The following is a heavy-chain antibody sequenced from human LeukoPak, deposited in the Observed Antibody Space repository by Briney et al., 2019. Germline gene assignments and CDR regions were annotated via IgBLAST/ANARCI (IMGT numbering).Heavy chain of an antibody. J-gene: IGHJ4*02. V-gene: IGHV3-33*05. CDR2: IVGDGSKA. Sequence: GGSLRLSCAASGFTFSTYGMHWVRQAPGKGLEWVAAIVGDGSKAHCADSVRGRFTVSRDNSKNTLYLQMNSLRAEDTAVYYCARDSITGDNSLDFWGRGTLVTVSS. CDR3: ARDSITGDNSLDF. CDR1: GFTFSTYG. D-gene: IGHD7-27*01.